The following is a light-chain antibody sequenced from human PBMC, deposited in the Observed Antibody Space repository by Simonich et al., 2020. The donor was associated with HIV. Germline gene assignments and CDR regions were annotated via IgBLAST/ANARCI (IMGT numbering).Light chain of an antibody. Sequence: EIVMTQSPATLSVSPGDRATLFCRASQRGSSNLAWDQQKPAQAPRLLIYGASTRATGIPARFSGSGSGTEFTLTSSRLEPEDFAVYYCQQYGSSRTCGQGTKVEIK. V-gene: IGKV3-15*01. J-gene: IGKJ1*01. CDR2: GAS. CDR1: QRGSSN. CDR3: QQYGSSRT.